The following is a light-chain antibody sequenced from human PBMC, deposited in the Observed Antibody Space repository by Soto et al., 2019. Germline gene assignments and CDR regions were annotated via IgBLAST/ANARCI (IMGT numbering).Light chain of an antibody. J-gene: IGLJ2*01. CDR2: EVS. CDR1: SSDVGGYKY. CDR3: SSYTSSNTVV. V-gene: IGLV2-14*01. Sequence: QSVLTQPASVSGSPGQSITISCTGTSSDVGGYKYVSWYQQHPGKAPKLMIYEVSNRPSGVSNRFSGSKSGNTASLSISGLQAEDEGDYYCSSYTSSNTVVFGGGTKLTVL.